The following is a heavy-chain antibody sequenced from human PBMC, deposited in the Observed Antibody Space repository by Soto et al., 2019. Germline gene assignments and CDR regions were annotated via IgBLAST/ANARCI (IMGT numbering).Heavy chain of an antibody. CDR1: GGSISSSSYY. Sequence: PSETLSLTCTVSGGSISSSSYYWGWIRQPPGKGLEWIGSIYYSGSTYYNPSLKSRVTISVDTSKNQFSLKLSSVTAADTAVYYCARQDIVVAVAAQGGFDPWGQGTLVTVSS. D-gene: IGHD2-15*01. J-gene: IGHJ5*02. V-gene: IGHV4-39*01. CDR2: IYYSGST. CDR3: ARQDIVVAVAAQGGFDP.